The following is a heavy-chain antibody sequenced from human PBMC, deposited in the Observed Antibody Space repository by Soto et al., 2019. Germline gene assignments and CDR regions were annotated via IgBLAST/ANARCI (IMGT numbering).Heavy chain of an antibody. V-gene: IGHV3-11*03. CDR2: IRGDSRNR. CDR3: ATGQQVRMADI. D-gene: IGHD6-13*01. J-gene: IGHJ3*02. Sequence: QVQLLESGGGLVRPGGSLRLSCAASEFTVSAYYMAWIRQAPGKGLEWISYIRGDSRNRNYADSVKGRFTISRDNAKNSLYLPMNSLRGEDTAMYFCATGQQVRMADIWGQGTMVTVSS. CDR1: EFTVSAYY.